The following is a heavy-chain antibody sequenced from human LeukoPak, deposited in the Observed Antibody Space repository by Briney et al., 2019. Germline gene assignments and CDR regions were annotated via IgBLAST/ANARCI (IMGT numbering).Heavy chain of an antibody. CDR1: GYTFTSNY. CDR2: ISPSGGPT. D-gene: IGHD2-21*01. J-gene: IGHJ6*03. CDR3: ARDIGEYYYYLYLDV. Sequence: GASVKVSCKAFGYTFTSNYMHWVRQAPGQGPEWMGVISPSGGPTTYAQKFQGRVTLTRDMSTSTVYLELSSLRSEDTAVYYCARDIGEYYYYLYLDVWGKGTTVTASS. V-gene: IGHV1-46*01.